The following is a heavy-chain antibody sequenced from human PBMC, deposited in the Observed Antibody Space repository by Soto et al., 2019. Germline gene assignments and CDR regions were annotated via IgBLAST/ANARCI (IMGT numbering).Heavy chain of an antibody. V-gene: IGHV4-39*01. J-gene: IGHJ6*02. CDR3: ASGLYYYDMHV. CDR2: IYYNGTT. CDR1: PDSITSRGYY. Sequence: TSETLSLTCTASPDSITSRGYYWGWIRQTPGKGLEWIGSIYYNGTTYYNPSLKSRVFISVDTSKDQFSLKLKSVTVADTATFYCASGLYYYDMHVWGQGTTVTVSS.